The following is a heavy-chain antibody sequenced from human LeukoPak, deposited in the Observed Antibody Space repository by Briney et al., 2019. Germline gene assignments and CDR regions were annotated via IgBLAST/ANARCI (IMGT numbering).Heavy chain of an antibody. Sequence: GGSLRLSCAASGFIFSGYGMNWVRQAPGKGLEWVSCICRSGDTIYYAVSVKGRFTISRDNAKNSLYLHMGNLRAADTGVYYCAREITGTNGFDYWGQGTLVTVSS. J-gene: IGHJ4*02. D-gene: IGHD1-7*01. CDR3: AREITGTNGFDY. CDR2: ICRSGDTI. V-gene: IGHV3-48*03. CDR1: GFIFSGYG.